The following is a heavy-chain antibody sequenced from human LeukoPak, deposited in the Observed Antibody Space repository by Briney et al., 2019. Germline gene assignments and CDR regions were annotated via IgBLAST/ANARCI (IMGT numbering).Heavy chain of an antibody. Sequence: SETLSLTCTVSGGSISSYYWSWIRQPPGKGLEWTGYIYYSGSTNYNPSLKSRVTISVDTSKNQFSLKLSSVTAAGTAVYYCARQGFDAFDIWGQGTMVTVSS. V-gene: IGHV4-59*01. J-gene: IGHJ3*02. CDR1: GGSISSYY. CDR3: ARQGFDAFDI. CDR2: IYYSGST.